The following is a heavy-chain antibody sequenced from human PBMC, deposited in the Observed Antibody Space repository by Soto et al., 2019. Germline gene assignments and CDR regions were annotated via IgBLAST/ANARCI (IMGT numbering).Heavy chain of an antibody. CDR1: GCSITNDYYC. CDR3: ACIFSGGYSYGFYYYGMDV. CDR2: IFDSGTT. Sequence: SLTYTVSGCSITNDYYCWSWIRQPEGEGLVWIGHIFDSGTTYTNPSLRSQVAISLDTSKNHFSLTLISVTAADTSVYYCACIFSGGYSYGFYYYGMDVWGQG. D-gene: IGHD5-18*01. J-gene: IGHJ6*02. V-gene: IGHV4-30-4*01.